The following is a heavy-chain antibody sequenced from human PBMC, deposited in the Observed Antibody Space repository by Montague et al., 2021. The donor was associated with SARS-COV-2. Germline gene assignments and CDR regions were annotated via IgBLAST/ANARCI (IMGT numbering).Heavy chain of an antibody. CDR3: ARGDVGTGLVYCFDP. Sequence: SETLFLTCTVSGGSISSYYWSWIRQPPGKGLEWIGYIYYSGSTNYNPSLKSRVTISVDTSKNQFSLKLSSVTAADTAVYYCARGDVGTGLVYCFDPWGQGTLVTVSS. V-gene: IGHV4-59*01. D-gene: IGHD5-18*01. CDR1: GGSISSYY. CDR2: IYYSGST. J-gene: IGHJ5*02.